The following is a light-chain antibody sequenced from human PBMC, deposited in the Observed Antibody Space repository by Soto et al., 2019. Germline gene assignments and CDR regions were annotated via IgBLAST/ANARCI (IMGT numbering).Light chain of an antibody. V-gene: IGLV2-8*01. Sequence: QSVLTQPPSASGSPGQSVTISCTGTSSDAGSYNYVSWYQQHPGKVPKLMIYEVTKRPSGVPDRFSGSKSGNTASLTVSGLQAEDEADYYCTSYAGSNNFGIFGTGTKVTVL. CDR2: EVT. J-gene: IGLJ1*01. CDR3: TSYAGSNNFGI. CDR1: SSDAGSYNY.